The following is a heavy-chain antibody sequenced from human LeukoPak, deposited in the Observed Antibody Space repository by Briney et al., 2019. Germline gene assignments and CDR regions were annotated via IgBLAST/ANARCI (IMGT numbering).Heavy chain of an antibody. CDR3: ARVGYYWNLFDY. Sequence: GGSLRLSCAVSGFAFSSYDMNWVRQAPGKGLEWVSYIGRSGSAIYYADSAKGRFTISRDNARNSLYLQMNSLRVEDTAVYYCARVGYYWNLFDYWGQGTLVTVSS. J-gene: IGHJ4*02. V-gene: IGHV3-48*03. D-gene: IGHD1-20*01. CDR2: IGRSGSAI. CDR1: GFAFSSYD.